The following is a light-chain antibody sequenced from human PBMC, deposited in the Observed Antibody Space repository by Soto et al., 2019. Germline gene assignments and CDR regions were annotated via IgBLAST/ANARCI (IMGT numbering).Light chain of an antibody. J-gene: IGLJ2*01. CDR2: DVI. CDR1: SSDVGGYNS. V-gene: IGLV2-14*03. Sequence: QAVVTQPASVSGSPGQSITISCTGSSSDVGGYNSVSWYQQHPGKVPKLVIYDVINRPSGISTRFSGSKSGNTASLTISGLQAEDEAHYYCSSYTSISASVIFGGGTQLTVL. CDR3: SSYTSISASVI.